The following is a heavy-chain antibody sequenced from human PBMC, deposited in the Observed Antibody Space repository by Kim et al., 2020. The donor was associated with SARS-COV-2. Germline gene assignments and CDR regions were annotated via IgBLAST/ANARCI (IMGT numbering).Heavy chain of an antibody. Sequence: SETLSLTCTVSGGSISSSSYYWGWIRQPPGKGLEWIGSIYYSGSTYYNPSLKSRVTISVDTSKNQFSLKLSSVTAADTAVYYCARHGIGGLLSSGYYYYGMDVWGQGTTVTVSS. D-gene: IGHD3-10*01. CDR1: GGSISSSSYY. CDR3: ARHGIGGLLSSGYYYYGMDV. J-gene: IGHJ6*02. V-gene: IGHV4-39*01. CDR2: IYYSGST.